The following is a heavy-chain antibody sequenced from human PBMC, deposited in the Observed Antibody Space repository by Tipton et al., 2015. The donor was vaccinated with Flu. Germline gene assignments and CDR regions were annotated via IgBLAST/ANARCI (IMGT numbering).Heavy chain of an antibody. CDR1: GFTFSSYG. Sequence: SLRLSCAASGFTFSSYGMSWVRQAPGKGLEWVSGISDSGGSTYYADSVKGRFTISRDNSKNTMNLQMNSLRVEDTAVYYCANFDGAPWDQGTLVTVSS. D-gene: IGHD4-17*01. J-gene: IGHJ5*01. CDR3: ANFDGAP. CDR2: ISDSGGST. V-gene: IGHV3-23*01.